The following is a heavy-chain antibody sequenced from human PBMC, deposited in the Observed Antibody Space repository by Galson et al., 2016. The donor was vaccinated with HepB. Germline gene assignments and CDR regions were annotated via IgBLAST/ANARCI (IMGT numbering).Heavy chain of an antibody. Sequence: SLRLSCAASAFTSNNHDIHWVRQAPGKGLEWVTIISSDGTHQDYVDSVKGRFTISRDDSTNTVSLQMNSLRLDDTAMYYCATGGPVVTATQVSGGGVTVHNAFDIWGQGTMVTVSS. J-gene: IGHJ3*02. CDR1: AFTSNNHD. CDR2: ISSDGTHQ. V-gene: IGHV3-30*03. CDR3: ATGGPVVTATQVSGGGVTVHNAFDI. D-gene: IGHD2-21*02.